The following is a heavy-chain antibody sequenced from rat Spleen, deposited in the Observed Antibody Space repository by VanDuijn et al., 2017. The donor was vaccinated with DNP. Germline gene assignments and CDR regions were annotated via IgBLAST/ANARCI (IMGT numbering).Heavy chain of an antibody. D-gene: IGHD5-1*01. CDR1: GFSLTSYG. J-gene: IGHJ2*01. CDR3: ARIGGANWGYYFDY. Sequence: QVQLKESGPGLVQPSQTLSLTCTVSGFSLTSYGVSRVRQPPGKGLAWIAGISRGGSTYYNSGLKSRLRISRDTSKSQVFLKMNSVQTEDTAMYFCARIGGANWGYYFDYWGQGVMVTVSS. V-gene: IGHV2S8*01. CDR2: ISRGGST.